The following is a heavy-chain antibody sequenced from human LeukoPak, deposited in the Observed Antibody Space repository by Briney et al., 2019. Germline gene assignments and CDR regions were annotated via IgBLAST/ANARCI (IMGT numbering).Heavy chain of an antibody. CDR1: GFTLSSYW. Sequence: GGSLRLSCAASGFTLSSYWMHWVRQAPGKGLVWVSRIKSDGSTRYADSVKGRFTISRDNAKNTVSLQMNSLGAEDTGVYYCARAPSEIGGYYPEYFRHWGQSTLVTVSP. J-gene: IGHJ1*01. CDR2: IKSDGST. V-gene: IGHV3-74*01. D-gene: IGHD3-22*01. CDR3: ARAPSEIGGYYPEYFRH.